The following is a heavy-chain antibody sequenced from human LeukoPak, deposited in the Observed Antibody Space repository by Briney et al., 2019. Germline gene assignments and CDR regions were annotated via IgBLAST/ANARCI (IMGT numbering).Heavy chain of an antibody. V-gene: IGHV4-59*01. CDR3: ARDLSINYFDY. CDR1: GVSISSYY. J-gene: IGHJ4*02. Sequence: SETLSLTCTVSGVSISSYYWSWIRQPPGKGLEWIGYIYYSGSTNYNPSLKSRVTISVDTSKSQFSLKLSSVTAADTAVYYCARDLSINYFDYWGQGTLVTVSS. D-gene: IGHD2/OR15-2a*01. CDR2: IYYSGST.